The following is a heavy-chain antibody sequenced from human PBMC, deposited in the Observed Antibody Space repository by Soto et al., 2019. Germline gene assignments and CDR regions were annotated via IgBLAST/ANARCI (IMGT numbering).Heavy chain of an antibody. CDR1: GYTFNSYG. CDR2: ISAYNGNT. Sequence: ASVKVSCKASGYTFNSYGISWVRQAPGQGLEWMGWISAYNGNTNYAQKHPGRVTMTTDTSTSTAYMALRSLRSDDTAVYYCARDLLLHYYDSTRHWFDPWGQGTLVTVSS. CDR3: ARDLLLHYYDSTRHWFDP. V-gene: IGHV1-18*01. D-gene: IGHD3-22*01. J-gene: IGHJ5*02.